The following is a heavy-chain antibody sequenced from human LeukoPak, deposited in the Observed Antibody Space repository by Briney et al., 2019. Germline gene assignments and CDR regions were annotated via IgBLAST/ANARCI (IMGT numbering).Heavy chain of an antibody. J-gene: IGHJ5*02. CDR1: GFTFSSYG. CDR2: ISYDGSNK. V-gene: IGHV3-30*18. D-gene: IGHD5-24*01. CDR3: AKGGLRDGYSYAS. Sequence: PGGSLRLFCAASGFTFSSYGMHWVRQAPGKGLEWVAVISYDGSNKYYADSVKGRFTISRDNSKNTLYLQMNSLRAADTAVYYCAKGGLRDGYSYASWGQGTLITVSS.